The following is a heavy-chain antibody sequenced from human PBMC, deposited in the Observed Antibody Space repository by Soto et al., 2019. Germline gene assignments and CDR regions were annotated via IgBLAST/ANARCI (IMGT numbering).Heavy chain of an antibody. V-gene: IGHV1-69*06. Sequence: TSVKVSCTASGGTISSYAISWVRQAPGQGLEWMGGIIPIFGTANYAQKFQGRVTITADKSTSTAYMELSSLRSEDTAVYYCARFRGSYGMDVWGQGTTVTVSS. CDR1: GGTISSYA. J-gene: IGHJ6*02. D-gene: IGHD3-10*01. CDR2: IIPIFGTA. CDR3: ARFRGSYGMDV.